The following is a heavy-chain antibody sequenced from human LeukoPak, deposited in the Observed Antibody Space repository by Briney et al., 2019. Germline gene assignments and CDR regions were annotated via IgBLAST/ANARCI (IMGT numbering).Heavy chain of an antibody. V-gene: IGHV3-66*01. J-gene: IGHJ4*02. CDR1: GFTVSSNY. D-gene: IGHD6-13*01. CDR2: IYSGGST. Sequence: GGSLRLSCAASGFTVSSNYMSWVRQAPGKGLEWVSVIYSGGSTYYADSVKSRFTISRDNSKNTLYLQMNSLRAEDTAVYYCARVWGIAAAGTYFDYWGQGTLVTVSS. CDR3: ARVWGIAAAGTYFDY.